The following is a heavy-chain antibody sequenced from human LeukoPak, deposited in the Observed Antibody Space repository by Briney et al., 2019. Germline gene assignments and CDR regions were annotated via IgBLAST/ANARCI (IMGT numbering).Heavy chain of an antibody. CDR3: ARCLVDYDFWSGYSNRYFDY. J-gene: IGHJ4*02. D-gene: IGHD3-3*01. V-gene: IGHV3-11*04. CDR1: GFTFSDYY. Sequence: GGSLRLSCAASGFTFSDYYMSWFRHALGKGLVWVSYISSSGSTIYYEDSVKGRFTISRDNAKNSLYLQMNSLRAEDTAVYYCARCLVDYDFWSGYSNRYFDYWGQGTLVTVSS. CDR2: ISSSGSTI.